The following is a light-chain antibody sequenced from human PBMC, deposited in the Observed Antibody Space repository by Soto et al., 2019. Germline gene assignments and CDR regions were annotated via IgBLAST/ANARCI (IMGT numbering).Light chain of an antibody. CDR2: DAS. V-gene: IGKV3-11*01. CDR1: QSISNF. Sequence: EIVLTQSPATLSLSPGERATLSCRASQSISNFLAWYQQKPGQAPRLLIYDASNRATAIPDRFSGSGSGTDFPLTINSLAPEDFAIYYCQQRYNWPPFTFGPGTTVDMK. J-gene: IGKJ3*01. CDR3: QQRYNWPPFT.